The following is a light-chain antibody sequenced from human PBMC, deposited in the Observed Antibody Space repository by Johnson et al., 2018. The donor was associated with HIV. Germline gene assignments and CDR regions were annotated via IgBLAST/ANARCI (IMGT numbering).Light chain of an antibody. V-gene: IGLV1-51*01. J-gene: IGLJ1*01. CDR1: SSNIGNNY. Sequence: QSVLTQPPSVSAAPGQKVTISCSGSSSNIGNNYVSWYQQVPGTAPKLLIYDNNKRPSGIPDRFSGSKSGTSATLGITGLQTGDEADYYCGTWDSSLSAVYVFGTGPTITVL. CDR2: DNN. CDR3: GTWDSSLSAVYV.